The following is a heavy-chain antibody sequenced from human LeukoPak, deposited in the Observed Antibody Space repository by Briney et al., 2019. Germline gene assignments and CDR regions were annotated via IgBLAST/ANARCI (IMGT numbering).Heavy chain of an antibody. CDR2: INHSGST. Sequence: SETLSLTCAVYGGSFSGYYWSWIRQPPGKGLEWIGEINHSGSTNYNPSLKSRVTISVDTSKNQFSLKLSSVTAADTAVYYCARSRRPSRAFDIWGQGTMVTVSS. CDR1: GGSFSGYY. CDR3: ARSRRPSRAFDI. D-gene: IGHD1-1*01. V-gene: IGHV4-34*01. J-gene: IGHJ3*02.